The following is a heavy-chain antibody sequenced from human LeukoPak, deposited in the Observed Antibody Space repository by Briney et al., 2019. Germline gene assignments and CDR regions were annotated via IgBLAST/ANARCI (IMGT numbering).Heavy chain of an antibody. V-gene: IGHV3-23*01. J-gene: IGHJ2*01. CDR2: IADDSTAT. CDR1: GFTFSSYG. CDR3: ARGSFGTYWYFDL. Sequence: PGGSLRLSCAASGFTFSSYGMNWVRQAPGKGLEWVSYIADDSTATYYPDSVKGRFTISRDNSKNTLSLLMNSLRAEDTAVYYCARGSFGTYWYFDLWGRGTLVTVSS. D-gene: IGHD3-10*01.